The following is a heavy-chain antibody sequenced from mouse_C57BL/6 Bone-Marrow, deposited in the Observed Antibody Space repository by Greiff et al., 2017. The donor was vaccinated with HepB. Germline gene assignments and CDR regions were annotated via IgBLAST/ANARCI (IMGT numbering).Heavy chain of an antibody. D-gene: IGHD1-2*01. Sequence: EVQGVESGGGLVQPGGSLKLSCAASGFTFSDYGMAWVRQAPRKGPEWVAFISNLAYSIYYADTVTGRFTISRENAKNTLYLEMSSLRSEDTAMYYCARIPITTAFDVWGTGTTVTVSS. V-gene: IGHV5-15*01. CDR2: ISNLAYSI. CDR1: GFTFSDYG. J-gene: IGHJ1*03. CDR3: ARIPITTAFDV.